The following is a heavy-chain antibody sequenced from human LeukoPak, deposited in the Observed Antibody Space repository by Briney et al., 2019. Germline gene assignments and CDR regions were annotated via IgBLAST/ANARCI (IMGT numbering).Heavy chain of an antibody. CDR2: VYYTGST. J-gene: IGHJ5*02. CDR3: ARHSGSGSQSRPFDP. D-gene: IGHD3-10*01. Sequence: SETLSLTCTVSGDSVTSGTFYWAWLRQPPGKGLEWIATVYYTGSTYYNPSLKSRVTISIDTSKNQFSLTLRSVVAPDTALYYCARHSGSGSQSRPFDPWGQGTLVTVSS. CDR1: GDSVTSGTFY. V-gene: IGHV4-39*01.